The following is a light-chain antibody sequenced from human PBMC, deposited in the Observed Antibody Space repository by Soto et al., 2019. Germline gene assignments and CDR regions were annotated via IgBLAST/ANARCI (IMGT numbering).Light chain of an antibody. J-gene: IGLJ2*01. Sequence: QSALTQPASVSGSPGQSITISCTGTRSDIGAYNFVSWYQQHPGKAPKLMLYDVNIRPSGVSNRFYGSKSGNTASLTISGLQAEDEADYYCTSWTTSTTMIFGGGTKMTVL. V-gene: IGLV2-14*03. CDR1: RSDIGAYNF. CDR3: TSWTTSTTMI. CDR2: DVN.